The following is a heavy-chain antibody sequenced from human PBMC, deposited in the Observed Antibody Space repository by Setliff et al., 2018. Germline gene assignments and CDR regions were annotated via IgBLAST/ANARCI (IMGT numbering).Heavy chain of an antibody. CDR3: VREGVDTRSSTDYRYYMDV. CDR2: TIPMFGST. CDR1: GDTFRSYG. J-gene: IGHJ6*03. Sequence: ASVKVSCKVSGDTFRSYGISWVRQAPGQGLEWMGGTIPMFGSTSYAQKFQGRVTIITDESTTTAYMELSSLGSEDTAVYYCVREGVDTRSSTDYRYYMDVWGKGTTVTVSS. V-gene: IGHV1-69*05. D-gene: IGHD5-18*01.